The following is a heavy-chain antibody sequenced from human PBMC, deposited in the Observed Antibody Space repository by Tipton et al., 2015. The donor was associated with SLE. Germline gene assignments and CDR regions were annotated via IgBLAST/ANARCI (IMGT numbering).Heavy chain of an antibody. J-gene: IGHJ1*01. D-gene: IGHD2-2*01. Sequence: TLSLTCTISGGSISSYDWSWIRQPPGKGLEFIGYVPYTGSTNYNPSLKSRVTMSIDTSKNQFSLNLSSVTAADTAVYYCARGLGSSSPTWGFEYYGHWGQGTLVTVSS. CDR2: VPYTGST. V-gene: IGHV4-59*01. CDR3: ARGLGSSSPTWGFEYYGH. CDR1: GGSISSYD.